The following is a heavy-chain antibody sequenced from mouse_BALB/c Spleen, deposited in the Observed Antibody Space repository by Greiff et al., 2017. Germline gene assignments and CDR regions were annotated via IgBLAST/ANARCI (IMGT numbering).Heavy chain of an antibody. J-gene: IGHJ4*01. D-gene: IGHD2-4*01. CDR2: IDPENGDT. CDR1: GFNIKDYY. CDR3: NGVYDYDERGYAMDY. V-gene: IGHV14-4*02. Sequence: EVQLQQSGAELVRSGASVKLSCTASGFNIKDYYMHWVKQRPEQGLEWIGWIDPENGDTEYAPKFQGKATMTADTSSNTAYLQLSSLTSEDTAVYYCNGVYDYDERGYAMDYWGQGTSVTVSS.